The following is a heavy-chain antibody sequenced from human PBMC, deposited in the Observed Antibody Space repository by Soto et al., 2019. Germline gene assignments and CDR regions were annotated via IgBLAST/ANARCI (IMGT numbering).Heavy chain of an antibody. V-gene: IGHV2-26*01. CDR2: ISAHDEK. Sequence: QVTLKESGPVLVKPTETLTLTCTVSGYSRSHPRMGVSWIRQPPGKALEWLAHISAHDEKSYSTSLMTRLTISQDTAKSQVVLTITNMYPVDTATYNCARVLSAGMDVGCQGTTVSVSS. J-gene: IGHJ6*02. CDR1: GYSRSHPRMG. CDR3: ARVLSAGMDV.